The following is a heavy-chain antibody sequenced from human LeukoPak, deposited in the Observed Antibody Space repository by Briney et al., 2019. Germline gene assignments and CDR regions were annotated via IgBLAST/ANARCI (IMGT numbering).Heavy chain of an antibody. CDR2: ISYDGSNK. CDR3: AKDTLGMVVRGVHHFDY. V-gene: IGHV3-30*18. Sequence: PVGSLRLSCAASGFTFSSYGMHWVRQAPGKGLEWVAGISYDGSNKYYADSVKGRFTISRDNSKNTLYLQMNSLRAEDTAVYYCAKDTLGMVVRGVHHFDYWGQGTLVTVSS. CDR1: GFTFSSYG. J-gene: IGHJ4*02. D-gene: IGHD3-10*01.